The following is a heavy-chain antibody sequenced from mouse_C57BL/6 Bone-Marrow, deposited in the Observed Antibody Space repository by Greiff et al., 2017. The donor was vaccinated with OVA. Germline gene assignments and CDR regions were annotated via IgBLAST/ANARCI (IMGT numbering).Heavy chain of an antibody. V-gene: IGHV10-1*01. J-gene: IGHJ4*01. CDR2: IRSKSNNYAT. D-gene: IGHD6-1*01. CDR1: GFSFNTYA. Sequence: EVKLMESGGGLVQPKGSLKLSCAASGFSFNTYAMNWVRQAPGKGLEWVARIRSKSNNYATSYADSVKVRFTISRADSESMIDKQMNNLKTEDTAMDDRVRPSSLYYAMDYWGQGTPVTVSA. CDR3: VRPSSLYYAMDY.